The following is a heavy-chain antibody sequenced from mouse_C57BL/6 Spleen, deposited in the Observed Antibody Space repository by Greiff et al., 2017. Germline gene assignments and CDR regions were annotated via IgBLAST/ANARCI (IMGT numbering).Heavy chain of an antibody. J-gene: IGHJ2*01. CDR3: ARRYYGSSLFDY. Sequence: EVQLQQSGPELVKPGASVKISCKASGYTFTDYYMNWVKQSHGKSLEWIGDINPNNGGTSYNQKFKGKATLTVDKSSSTAYMELRSLTSEDSAVYYWARRYYGSSLFDYWGQGTTLTVSS. V-gene: IGHV1-26*01. CDR2: INPNNGGT. D-gene: IGHD1-1*01. CDR1: GYTFTDYY.